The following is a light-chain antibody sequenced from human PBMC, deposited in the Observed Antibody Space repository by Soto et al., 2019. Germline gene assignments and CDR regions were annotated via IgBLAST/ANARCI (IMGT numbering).Light chain of an antibody. CDR2: DAS. V-gene: IGKV1-5*01. J-gene: IGKJ1*01. CDR3: QHYNSYSPWA. CDR1: QSISSR. Sequence: DIPMTQSPSTLSASVGDRVTITCRASQSISSRLAWYQQRPGKAPNLLIYDASSLESGVPSRFSGSGSGTEFTLTISSLQPDDFSTYYCQHYNSYSPWAFGQGTKVEIK.